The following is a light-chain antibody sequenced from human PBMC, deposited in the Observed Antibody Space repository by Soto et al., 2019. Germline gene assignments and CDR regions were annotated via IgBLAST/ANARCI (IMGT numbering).Light chain of an antibody. CDR3: QQYGSSRWT. J-gene: IGKJ1*01. CDR2: GAS. CDR1: QSVSSIY. Sequence: EILLTQSPCTLSLSPGERATLSCRASQSVSSIYLAWYQQKPGQAPRLLIYGASSRATGIPDRFSGSGSGTDFTLTISRLEPEDFAVYYCQQYGSSRWTFGQGTKVDI. V-gene: IGKV3-20*01.